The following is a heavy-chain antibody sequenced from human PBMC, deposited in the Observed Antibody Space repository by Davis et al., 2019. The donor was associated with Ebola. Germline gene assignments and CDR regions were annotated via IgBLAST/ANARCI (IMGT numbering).Heavy chain of an antibody. V-gene: IGHV3-23*01. CDR3: AKGGGYCTGGVCYTLDY. J-gene: IGHJ4*02. CDR1: GFTFSSYA. Sequence: GGSLRLSCAASGFTFSSYAMSWVRQAPGKGLEWVSAISGSGGSTYYADSGKGRFTISRDNSKNTLYLQMNSLRAEDTAVYYCAKGGGYCTGGVCYTLDYWGQGTLVTVSS. D-gene: IGHD2-8*02. CDR2: ISGSGGST.